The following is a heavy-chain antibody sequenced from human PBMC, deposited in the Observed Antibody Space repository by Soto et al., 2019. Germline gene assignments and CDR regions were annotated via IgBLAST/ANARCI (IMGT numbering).Heavy chain of an antibody. CDR2: IYYSGST. CDR3: ARTGRARNGSGSYYNMAYYYYGMDA. D-gene: IGHD3-10*01. CDR1: GGSISSYY. V-gene: IGHV4-59*01. Sequence: SETLSLTCTVSGGSISSYYWSWIRQPPGKGLEWIGYIYYSGSTNYNPSLKSRVTISVDTSKNQFSLKLSSVTAADTAVYYCARTGRARNGSGSYYNMAYYYYGMDAWGQGTTVTVSS. J-gene: IGHJ6*02.